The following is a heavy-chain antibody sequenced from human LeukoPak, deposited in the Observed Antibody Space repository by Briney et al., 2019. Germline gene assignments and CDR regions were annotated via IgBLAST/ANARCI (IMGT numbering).Heavy chain of an antibody. CDR1: GGSISSYY. D-gene: IGHD2-21*01. CDR3: ARGVDFYYYMDV. J-gene: IGHJ6*03. V-gene: IGHV4-4*07. CDR2: IYTSGST. Sequence: PSETLSLTCTVSGGSISSYYWNWIRQPAWKGLEWLGRIYTSGSTNYNPSLKSRVTMSVDTSKNQFSLNLSSVTAADTAVYYCARGVDFYYYMDVWGKGTTVTVSS.